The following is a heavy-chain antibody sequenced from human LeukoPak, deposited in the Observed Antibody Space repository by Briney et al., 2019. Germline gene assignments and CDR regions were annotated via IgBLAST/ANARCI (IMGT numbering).Heavy chain of an antibody. Sequence: SVKVSCKASGGIFSSYAISWVRQAPGQGLEWMGRIIPILGIANYAQKFQGRVTITADKSTSTAYMDLSSLRSEDTAVYYCARGTYSGYDYELDYWGQGTLVTVSS. CDR1: GGIFSSYA. J-gene: IGHJ4*02. CDR3: ARGTYSGYDYELDY. D-gene: IGHD5-12*01. V-gene: IGHV1-69*04. CDR2: IIPILGIA.